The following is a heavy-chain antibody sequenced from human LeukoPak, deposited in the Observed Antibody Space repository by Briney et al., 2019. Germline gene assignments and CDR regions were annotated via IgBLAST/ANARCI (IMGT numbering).Heavy chain of an antibody. D-gene: IGHD3-22*01. CDR2: ISSGTPTI. CDR3: ARVSSDYYVDY. J-gene: IGHJ4*02. V-gene: IGHV3-48*01. CDR1: GFTFSTYN. Sequence: GGSLRLSCAASGFTFSTYNMNWVRQAPGKGLEWVSYISSGTPTIYSADSVKRRFTISRDNANNSLYLQMNSLRGEDTAVYYCARVSSDYYVDYWGQGTLVTVSS.